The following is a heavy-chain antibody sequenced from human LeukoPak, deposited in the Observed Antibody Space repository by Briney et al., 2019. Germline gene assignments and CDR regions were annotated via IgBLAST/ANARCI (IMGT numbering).Heavy chain of an antibody. D-gene: IGHD5-24*01. CDR2: INPSGGST. CDR1: GYTFTSYY. Sequence: ASVTVSCKASGYTFTSYYMHWVRQAPGQGLEWMGIINPSGGSTNYAQKFQGRVTMTRDTSISTAYMELSRLRSDDTAVYYCARDRDGYSSLGFDYWGQGTLVTVSS. J-gene: IGHJ4*02. CDR3: ARDRDGYSSLGFDY. V-gene: IGHV1-2*02.